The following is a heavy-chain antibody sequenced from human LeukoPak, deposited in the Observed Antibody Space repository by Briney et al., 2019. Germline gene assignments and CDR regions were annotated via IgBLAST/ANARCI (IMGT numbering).Heavy chain of an antibody. J-gene: IGHJ6*03. Sequence: GGSLRLSCAASGFTFDDYAMHWVRQAPGKGLEWVSLISWYGGSTYYADSVKGRFTISRDNSKSSLYLQMNSLRAEDTALYYCAKERRTVRRDGYNQRYYYYYMDVWGKGTTVTVSS. V-gene: IGHV3-43D*03. CDR2: ISWYGGST. CDR1: GFTFDDYA. D-gene: IGHD5-24*01. CDR3: AKERRTVRRDGYNQRYYYYYMDV.